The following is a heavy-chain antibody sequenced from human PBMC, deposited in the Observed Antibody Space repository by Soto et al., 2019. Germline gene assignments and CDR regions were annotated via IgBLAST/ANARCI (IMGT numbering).Heavy chain of an antibody. V-gene: IGHV1-69*13. Sequence: GASVKVSCKASGGTFSSYAISWVRQAPGQGLEWMGGIIPIFGTANYAQKFQGRVTITADESTSTAYMELSSLRSEDTAVYYCARDRSDREMGYAFDIWGQGTMVTVSS. D-gene: IGHD3-3*01. CDR3: ARDRSDREMGYAFDI. CDR1: GGTFSSYA. J-gene: IGHJ3*02. CDR2: IIPIFGTA.